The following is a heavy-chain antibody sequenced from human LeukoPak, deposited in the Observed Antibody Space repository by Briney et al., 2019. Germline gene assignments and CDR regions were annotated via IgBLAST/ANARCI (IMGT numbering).Heavy chain of an antibody. CDR1: GYSISSGYY. V-gene: IGHV4-38-2*02. CDR2: IYHSGST. D-gene: IGHD1-26*01. CDR3: ARVLVDSGSYTESFFDY. Sequence: SETLSLTCTVSGYSISSGYYWGWIRQPPGKGLGWIGSIYHSGSTYYNPSLKSRVTISVDTSKNQFSLKLSSVTAADTAVYYCARVLVDSGSYTESFFDYWGQGTLLTVSS. J-gene: IGHJ4*02.